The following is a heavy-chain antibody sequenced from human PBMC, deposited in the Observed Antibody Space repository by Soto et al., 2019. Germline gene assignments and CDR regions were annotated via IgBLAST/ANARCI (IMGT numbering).Heavy chain of an antibody. CDR3: AKLGYSGYDYAPRNV. CDR2: ISGSGGST. J-gene: IGHJ4*02. Sequence: EVQLLESGGGLVQPGGSLRLSCAASGFTFSSYAMSWVRQAPGKGLEWVSAISGSGGSTYYADSVKGRFTISRDNSTNPLYLQMNSLRAEDTAVYYCAKLGYSGYDYAPRNVWGQGTLVTVSS. D-gene: IGHD5-12*01. CDR1: GFTFSSYA. V-gene: IGHV3-23*01.